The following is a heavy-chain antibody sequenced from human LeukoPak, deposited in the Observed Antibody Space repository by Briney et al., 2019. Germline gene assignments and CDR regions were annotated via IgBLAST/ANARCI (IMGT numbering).Heavy chain of an antibody. Sequence: PGGSLRLSCAAYGFTFSSYGMHWVRQAPGKGLEWVAVIWYDGSNKYYADSVKGRFTISRDNSKNTLYLQMNSLRAEDTAVYYCAKDQMITFGGVIDHLIDIWGQGTMVTVSS. CDR1: GFTFSSYG. J-gene: IGHJ3*02. CDR2: IWYDGSNK. D-gene: IGHD3-16*02. V-gene: IGHV3-33*06. CDR3: AKDQMITFGGVIDHLIDI.